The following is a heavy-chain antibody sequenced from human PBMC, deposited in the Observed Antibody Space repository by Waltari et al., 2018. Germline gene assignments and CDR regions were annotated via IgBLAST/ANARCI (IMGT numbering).Heavy chain of an antibody. J-gene: IGHJ3*02. CDR3: ARGHSSGYHGAFDI. CDR1: GFTFSSYS. D-gene: IGHD3-22*01. Sequence: EVQLVESGGGLVKPGGSLRLSCAASGFTFSSYSMNWVRQAPGKGLEWVSSISSSSSYIYYADSVKGRFTISRDNSKNTLYLQMNSLRAEDTAVYYCARGHSSGYHGAFDIWGQGTMVTVSS. V-gene: IGHV3-21*01. CDR2: ISSSSSYI.